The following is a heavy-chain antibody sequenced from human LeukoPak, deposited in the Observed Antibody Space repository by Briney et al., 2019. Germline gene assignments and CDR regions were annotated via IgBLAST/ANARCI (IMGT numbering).Heavy chain of an antibody. D-gene: IGHD3-3*02. V-gene: IGHV3-30*02. CDR3: AKDSIEGSTLIYHYYYMDV. Sequence: GGSLRLSCAASGFSFSYYGMHWVRQAPGKGLEWVAFIRYDGSSKYYGDSVRGRFTISRDNSKNTLYLQMNTLRDEDTAVYYCAKDSIEGSTLIYHYYYMDVWGKGTTVSVSS. CDR2: IRYDGSSK. J-gene: IGHJ6*03. CDR1: GFSFSYYG.